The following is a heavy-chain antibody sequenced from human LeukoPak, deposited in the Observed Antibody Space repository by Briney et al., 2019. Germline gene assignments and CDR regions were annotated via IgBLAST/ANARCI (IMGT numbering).Heavy chain of an antibody. V-gene: IGHV4-31*03. Sequence: SETLSLTCTVSGGSISSGGYYWRWIRQHPGKGLEWIGYIYYSGSTYYNPSLKSRVTISVDTSKNQFSLKLSSVTAADTAVYYCARERGYCSSTSCYTGSGNWFDPWGQGTLVTVSS. CDR3: ARERGYCSSTSCYTGSGNWFDP. D-gene: IGHD2-2*02. CDR2: IYYSGST. J-gene: IGHJ5*02. CDR1: GGSISSGGYY.